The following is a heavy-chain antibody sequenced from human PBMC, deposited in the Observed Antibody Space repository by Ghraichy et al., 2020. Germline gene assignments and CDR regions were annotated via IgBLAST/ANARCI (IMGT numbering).Heavy chain of an antibody. CDR1: GGSISSSSYY. Sequence: SETLSLTCTVSGGSISSSSYYWGWIRQPPGKGLEWIGSIYYSGSTYYNPSLKSRVTISVDTSKNQFSLKLSSVTAADTAVYYCARQGYYGGGLDYWGQGTLVTVSS. D-gene: IGHD3-10*01. CDR3: ARQGYYGGGLDY. V-gene: IGHV4-39*01. J-gene: IGHJ4*02. CDR2: IYYSGST.